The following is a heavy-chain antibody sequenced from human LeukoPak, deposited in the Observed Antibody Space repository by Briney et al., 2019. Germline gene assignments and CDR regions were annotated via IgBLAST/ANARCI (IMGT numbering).Heavy chain of an antibody. J-gene: IGHJ3*02. CDR1: GGSISSSSYY. V-gene: IGHV4-39*07. CDR3: ARAWRSSGYLVLLGAFDI. Sequence: SETLSLTCTVSGGSISSSSYYWGWIRQPPGKGLEWIGSIYYSGSTYYNPSLKSRVTISVDTSKNQSSLKLSSVTAADTAVYYCARAWRSSGYLVLLGAFDIWGQGTMVTVSS. CDR2: IYYSGST. D-gene: IGHD3-22*01.